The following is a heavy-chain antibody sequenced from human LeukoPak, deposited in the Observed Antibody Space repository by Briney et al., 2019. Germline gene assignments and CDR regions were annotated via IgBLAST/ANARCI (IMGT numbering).Heavy chain of an antibody. CDR3: ARDQTGPYYYGMDV. CDR2: IYTSGST. CDR1: GGPISSYY. D-gene: IGHD3-9*01. J-gene: IGHJ6*02. V-gene: IGHV4-4*07. Sequence: SETLSLTCTVSGGPISSYYWSWIRQPAGKGLEWIGRIYTSGSTNYNPSLKSRVTISVDTSKNQFSLKLSSVTAADTAVYYCARDQTGPYYYGMDVWGQGTTVTVSS.